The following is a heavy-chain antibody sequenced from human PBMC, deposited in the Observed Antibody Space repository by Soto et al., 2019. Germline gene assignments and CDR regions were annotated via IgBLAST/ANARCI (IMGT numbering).Heavy chain of an antibody. CDR2: ISAYNGNT. V-gene: IGHV1-18*01. D-gene: IGHD2-2*01. CDR3: AIVSRVVVPAAHGKFDP. J-gene: IGHJ5*02. CDR1: GYTFTSYG. Sequence: QVQLVQSGAEVKKPGASVKVSCKASGYTFTSYGISWVRQTPGQGLEWMGWISAYNGNTNYAQKLQGRVTMTTDTSTSTAYMELRSLRSDDTAVYYCAIVSRVVVPAAHGKFDPWGQGTLVTVSS.